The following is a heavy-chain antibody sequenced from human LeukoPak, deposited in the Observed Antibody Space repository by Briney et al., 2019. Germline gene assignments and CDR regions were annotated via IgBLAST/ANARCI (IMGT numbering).Heavy chain of an antibody. D-gene: IGHD6-25*01. CDR3: ARRSLSRAAAFDY. V-gene: IGHV4-34*01. Sequence: PSETLSLTCAVYGGSFSGYYWSWIRQPPGKGLEWIGEINHSGSTNYNPSLKSRVTISVDTSKNQFSLKLSSVTAADTAVYYCARRSLSRAAAFDYWGQGTLVTVSS. CDR2: INHSGST. J-gene: IGHJ4*02. CDR1: GGSFSGYY.